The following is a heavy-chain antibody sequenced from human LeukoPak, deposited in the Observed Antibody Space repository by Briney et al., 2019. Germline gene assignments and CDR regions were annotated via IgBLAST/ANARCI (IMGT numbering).Heavy chain of an antibody. D-gene: IGHD5-12*01. CDR2: IRYDGSNK. CDR3: AKDATLYSGYHFDY. CDR1: GFTFSSYA. Sequence: PGRSLRLSCAASGFTFSSYAMHWVRQAPGKGLEWVAFIRYDGSNKYYADSVKGRFTISRDNSKNTVYLQMNSLRAEDTAVYYCAKDATLYSGYHFDYWGQGTLVTVSS. V-gene: IGHV3-30*02. J-gene: IGHJ4*02.